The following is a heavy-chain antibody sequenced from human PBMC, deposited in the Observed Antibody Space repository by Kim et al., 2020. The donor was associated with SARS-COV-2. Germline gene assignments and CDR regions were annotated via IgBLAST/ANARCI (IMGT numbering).Heavy chain of an antibody. V-gene: IGHV4-34*01. J-gene: IGHJ4*02. CDR3: ARVAIDILTGYYKPTLYFDY. CDR1: GGSFSGYY. CDR2: INHSGST. D-gene: IGHD3-9*01. Sequence: SETLSLTCAVYGGSFSGYYWSWIRQPPGKGLEWIGEINHSGSTNYNPSLKSRVTISVDTSKNQFSLKLSSVTAADTAVYYCARVAIDILTGYYKPTLYFDYWGQGTLVTVSS.